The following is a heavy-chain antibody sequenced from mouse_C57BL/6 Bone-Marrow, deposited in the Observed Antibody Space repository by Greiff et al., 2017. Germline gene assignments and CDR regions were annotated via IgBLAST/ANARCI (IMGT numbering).Heavy chain of an antibody. J-gene: IGHJ3*01. D-gene: IGHD1-1*01. CDR2: ISSGSSTI. CDR3: AYYYGSSPFAY. V-gene: IGHV5-17*01. Sequence: EVKLVESGGGLVKPGGSLKLSCAASGFTFSDYGMHWVRQAPEKGLEWVAYISSGSSTIYYADTVKGRFTISRDNAKNTLCLQMTSLRSEDTAMYYCAYYYGSSPFAYWGQGTLVTVSA. CDR1: GFTFSDYG.